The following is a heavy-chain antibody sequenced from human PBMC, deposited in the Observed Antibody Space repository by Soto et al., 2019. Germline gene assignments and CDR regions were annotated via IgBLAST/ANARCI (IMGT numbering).Heavy chain of an antibody. J-gene: IGHJ4*02. V-gene: IGHV4-34*01. Sequence: SETLSLTCAVYGGSFSGYYWSWIRQPPGKGLEWIGEINHSGSTNYNPSLKSRVTISVDTSKNQFSLRLTSVTAADTAVYYCARDGDYFGSGSPPLLSKWGQGTLVTVSS. CDR1: GGSFSGYY. CDR2: INHSGST. CDR3: ARDGDYFGSGSPPLLSK. D-gene: IGHD3-10*01.